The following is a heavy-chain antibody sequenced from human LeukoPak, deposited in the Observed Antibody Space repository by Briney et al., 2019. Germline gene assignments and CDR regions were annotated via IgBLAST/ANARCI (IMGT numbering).Heavy chain of an antibody. CDR1: GFTFSSYW. CDR3: ARDQSSGSYLPTGNHGPLDAFDI. Sequence: GGSLRLSCAASGFTFSSYWMSWVCQAPGKGLEWVANIKQDGSEKYYVDSVKGRFTISRDNAKNSLYLQMNSLRAEDTAVYYCARDQSSGSYLPTGNHGPLDAFDIWGQGTMVTVSS. D-gene: IGHD3-10*01. V-gene: IGHV3-7*01. J-gene: IGHJ3*02. CDR2: IKQDGSEK.